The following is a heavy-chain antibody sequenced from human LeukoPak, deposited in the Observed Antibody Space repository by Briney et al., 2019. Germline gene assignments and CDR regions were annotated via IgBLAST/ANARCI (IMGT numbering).Heavy chain of an antibody. CDR3: ARTKYYDSSGYSYGMDV. CDR2: ISSSSSSI. CDR1: GFTFSRNT. Sequence: GGSLRLSCAASGFTFSRNTMNWVRQAPGKGLDWVSSISSSSSSIYYADSVKGRFTISRDNSKNTLYLQMNSLRAEDTAVYYCARTKYYDSSGYSYGMDVWGQGTTVTVSS. D-gene: IGHD3-22*01. J-gene: IGHJ6*02. V-gene: IGHV3-21*01.